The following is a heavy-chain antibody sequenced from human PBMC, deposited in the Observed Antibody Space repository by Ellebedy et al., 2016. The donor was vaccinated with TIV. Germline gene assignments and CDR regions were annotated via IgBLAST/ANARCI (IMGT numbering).Heavy chain of an antibody. CDR2: IYYSGAT. CDR1: GAPLSTAY. D-gene: IGHD3-16*01. CDR3: ARDAGGGYNWVDP. J-gene: IGHJ5*02. V-gene: IGHV4-59*12. Sequence: MPSETLSLTCTVSGAPLSTAYWNWIRQPPGKGLEWIGYIYYSGATNYNPSLRSRVTILLDKSKNQLSLNLTSVTAADTDMYYCARDAGGGYNWVDPWGQGTLVTVSS.